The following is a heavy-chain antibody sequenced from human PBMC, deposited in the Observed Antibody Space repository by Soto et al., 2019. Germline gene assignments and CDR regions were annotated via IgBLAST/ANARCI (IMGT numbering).Heavy chain of an antibody. CDR2: IYPGDSDT. CDR1: GYSFTSYW. D-gene: IGHD3-3*01. Sequence: RGESLKISWKGSGYSFTSYWIGWVRQMPGKGLEWMGIIYPGDSDTRYSPSFQGQVTISADKSIPTAYLQWRSLKGPDTVMYYGAREYNGLRFLEWLLPGDYYDYGMDVWGQGTTVTVSS. CDR3: AREYNGLRFLEWLLPGDYYDYGMDV. V-gene: IGHV5-51*01. J-gene: IGHJ6*02.